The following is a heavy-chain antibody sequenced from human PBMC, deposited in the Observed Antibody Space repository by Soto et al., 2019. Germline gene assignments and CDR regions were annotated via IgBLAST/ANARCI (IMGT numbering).Heavy chain of an antibody. CDR2: ISSDATNK. D-gene: IGHD6-13*01. V-gene: IGHV3-30-3*01. J-gene: IGHJ6*02. CDR1: GFTLRDYA. CDR3: ARQGMAACKDYSSYLDV. Sequence: QVQLVEPGGGVVQPGRSLRLSGAAPGFTLRDYAMHWVRQAPGKGLEWVTLISSDATNKYLADSVKGRFTISRDNSKNTLYLQMNSLRVEDTGLYYCARQGMAACKDYSSYLDVWGQGTTVIV.